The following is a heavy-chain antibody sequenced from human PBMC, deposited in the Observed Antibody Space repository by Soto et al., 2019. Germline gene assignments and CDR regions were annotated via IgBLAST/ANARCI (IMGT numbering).Heavy chain of an antibody. CDR2: IWYDGSNK. CDR1: GFTFSSYG. CDR3: ARATTVTTALDAFEI. Sequence: GGSLRLSCAASGFTFSSYGMHWVRQAPGKGLEWVAVIWYDGSNKYYADSVKGRFTISRDNSKNTLYLQMNSLRAEDTAVYYCARATTVTTALDAFEIWAQGTMVTFSS. D-gene: IGHD4-17*01. V-gene: IGHV3-33*01. J-gene: IGHJ3*02.